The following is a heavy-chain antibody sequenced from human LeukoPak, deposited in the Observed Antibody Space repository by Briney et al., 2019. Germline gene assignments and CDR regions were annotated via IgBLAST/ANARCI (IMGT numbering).Heavy chain of an antibody. V-gene: IGHV4-39*01. J-gene: IGHJ5*02. CDR3: ARHCGGDCYHSWFDP. D-gene: IGHD2-21*02. Sequence: SETLSLTCTVSGGSISSSSYYWGWIRQPPGKGLEWIVSIYYSGSTYYNPSLKSRVTISVDTSKNQFSLKLSSVTAADTAVYYCARHCGGDCYHSWFDPWGQGTLVTVSS. CDR1: GGSISSSSYY. CDR2: IYYSGST.